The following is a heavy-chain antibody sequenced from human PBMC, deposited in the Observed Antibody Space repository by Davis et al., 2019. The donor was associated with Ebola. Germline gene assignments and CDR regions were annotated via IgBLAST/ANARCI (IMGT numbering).Heavy chain of an antibody. Sequence: GESLKISCAASGFTFSDYTMLWVRQAPGKGLEWVSPLNGGSVYIYYADSVRGRFSISRDNSKNTLFLQMNSLRAEDTAIYYCAKENYYGSASIDYWGQGTLVTVSS. V-gene: IGHV3-23*01. CDR2: LNGGSVYI. CDR1: GFTFSDYT. CDR3: AKENYYGSASIDY. J-gene: IGHJ4*02. D-gene: IGHD3-10*01.